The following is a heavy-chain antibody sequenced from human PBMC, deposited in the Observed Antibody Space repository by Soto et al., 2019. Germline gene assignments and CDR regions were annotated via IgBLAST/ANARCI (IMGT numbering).Heavy chain of an antibody. CDR3: ATTNRASYHFDY. D-gene: IGHD3-16*02. CDR2: IIPLFGTT. Sequence: ASVKVSCKAFGGTFSSYAISWVRQAPGQGLEWMGGIIPLFGTTNYAPKFQGRVAITADERARTAYMDLSSLKSEDTAVYYCATTNRASYHFDYWGQGTLVTVSS. CDR1: GGTFSSYA. V-gene: IGHV1-69*13. J-gene: IGHJ4*02.